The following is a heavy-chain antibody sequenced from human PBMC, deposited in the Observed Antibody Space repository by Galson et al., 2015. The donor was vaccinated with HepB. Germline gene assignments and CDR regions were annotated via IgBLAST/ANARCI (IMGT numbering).Heavy chain of an antibody. Sequence: SLRLSCAASGFTFSTYSMNWVRQAPGKGLEWVSFISDSTSYIYYADSVRGRFTISRDNAKNSLYLQMNSLRAEDTAVYYCARGVVARPGDWFDSWGQGTLVTVSS. CDR2: ISDSTSYI. J-gene: IGHJ5*01. V-gene: IGHV3-21*01. CDR1: GFTFSTYS. D-gene: IGHD6-6*01. CDR3: ARGVVARPGDWFDS.